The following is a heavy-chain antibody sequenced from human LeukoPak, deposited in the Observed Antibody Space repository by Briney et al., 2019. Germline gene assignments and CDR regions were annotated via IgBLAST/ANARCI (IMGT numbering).Heavy chain of an antibody. D-gene: IGHD6-6*01. J-gene: IGHJ6*03. CDR3: ARALVGSSSGYFYYYMDV. CDR1: GGSISSSSYF. CDR2: IYYSGST. Sequence: PSETLSLTCTVSGGSISSSSYFWGWIRQPPGKGLEWIGSIYYSGSTYYNPSLKSRVTISADTSKNQFSLNLSSVTAADTAVYYCARALVGSSSGYFYYYMDVWGKGTTVTVSS. V-gene: IGHV4-39*07.